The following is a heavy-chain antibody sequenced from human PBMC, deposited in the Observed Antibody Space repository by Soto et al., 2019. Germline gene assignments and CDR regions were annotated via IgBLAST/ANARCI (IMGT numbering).Heavy chain of an antibody. CDR2: IYYSGST. CDR3: ARAFLEYCSGGSCYSAYWFDP. J-gene: IGHJ5*02. V-gene: IGHV4-31*03. D-gene: IGHD2-15*01. CDR1: GGSISSGGYY. Sequence: SETLSLTCTVSGGSISSGGYYWSWIRQHPGKGQEWIGYIYYSGSTYYNPSLKSRVTISVDTSKNQFSLKLSSVTAADTAVYYCARAFLEYCSGGSCYSAYWFDPWGQGTLVTVSS.